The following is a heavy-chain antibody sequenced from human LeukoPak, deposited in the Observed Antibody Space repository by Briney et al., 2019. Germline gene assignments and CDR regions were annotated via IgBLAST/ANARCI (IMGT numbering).Heavy chain of an antibody. CDR1: GFTFSSYA. Sequence: GGSLRLSRAASGFTFSSYAMSWVRQAPGKGLEWVSAISGSGGSTYYADSVKGRFTISRDNSKNTLYLQMNSLRAEDTAVYYCAKGPYYDILTGYQDYWGQGTLVTVSS. D-gene: IGHD3-9*01. J-gene: IGHJ4*02. CDR2: ISGSGGST. CDR3: AKGPYYDILTGYQDY. V-gene: IGHV3-23*01.